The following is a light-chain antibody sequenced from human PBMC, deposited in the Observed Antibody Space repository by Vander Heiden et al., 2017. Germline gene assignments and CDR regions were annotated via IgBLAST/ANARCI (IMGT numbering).Light chain of an antibody. J-gene: IGKJ2*01. CDR1: QTINSW. CDR2: TAS. Sequence: DIPMTQSPSTLSASVGDRVTITCRASQTINSWLAWYQQRPGKAPKLLIYTASSRQDGVSSRFSGSGYGTEFTLAISSLQPDDFATYYCQQYYSFPNTFGQGTKLEI. CDR3: QQYYSFPNT. V-gene: IGKV1-5*03.